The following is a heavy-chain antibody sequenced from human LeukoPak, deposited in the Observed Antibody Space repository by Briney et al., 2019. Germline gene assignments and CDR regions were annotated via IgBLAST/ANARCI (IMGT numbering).Heavy chain of an antibody. CDR3: AKAPANYVDTAMGTFDY. Sequence: GGSLRLSCVVSGFTFGTSAMSWVRQAPGKGLEWVSAISTSGDTTHYADSVKGRFTISRDNSKNTLYLQMNSLRAEDTAVYYCAKAPANYVDTAMGTFDYWGQGTLVTVSS. V-gene: IGHV3-23*01. CDR1: GFTFGTSA. D-gene: IGHD5-18*01. J-gene: IGHJ4*02. CDR2: ISTSGDTT.